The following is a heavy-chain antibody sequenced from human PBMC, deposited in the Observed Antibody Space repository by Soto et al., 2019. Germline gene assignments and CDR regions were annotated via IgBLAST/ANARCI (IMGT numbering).Heavy chain of an antibody. CDR2: INAGNGNT. CDR1: GYTFTSYA. D-gene: IGHD6-13*01. J-gene: IGHJ6*02. V-gene: IGHV1-3*01. CDR3: ARAFGYSGGGVDRSCSNDLDG. Sequence: GASVKVSCKASGYTFTSYAMHWVRQAPGQRLEWMGWINAGNGNTKYSQKFQGRVTITRDTSASTAYMELSSLRSEDTAVYYCARAFGYSGGGVDRSCSNDLDGWDQETTVTVSS.